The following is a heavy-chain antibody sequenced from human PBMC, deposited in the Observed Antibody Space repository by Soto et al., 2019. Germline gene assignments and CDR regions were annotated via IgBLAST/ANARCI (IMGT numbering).Heavy chain of an antibody. D-gene: IGHD2-15*01. Sequence: QVQLVQSGAEVKKPGSSVKVSCKASGGTFSSYAISWVRQAPGQGLEWMGGIIPIFGTANYAEKFQGRVTITADESTSTDDMELSNLRSEDTAVYYCARDRRAVVAATLDYWGQGTLVTVSS. V-gene: IGHV1-69*12. CDR1: GGTFSSYA. J-gene: IGHJ4*02. CDR3: ARDRRAVVAATLDY. CDR2: IIPIFGTA.